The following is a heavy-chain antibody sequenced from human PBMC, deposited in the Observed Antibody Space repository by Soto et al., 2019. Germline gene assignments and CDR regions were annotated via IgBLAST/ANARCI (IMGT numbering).Heavy chain of an antibody. CDR2: IKSKTDGWTT. CDR1: GFTFSNAW. V-gene: IGHV3-15*07. J-gene: IGHJ4*02. CDR3: TTDRSESEDPAGY. Sequence: GGSLRLSCAASGFTFSNAWMNWVRQAPGKGLEWVGRIKSKTDGWTTDYAAPVKARFTISRDDSKNTLYLQMNSLKTEDTAVYYCTTDRSESEDPAGYWGQGTLVTVSS.